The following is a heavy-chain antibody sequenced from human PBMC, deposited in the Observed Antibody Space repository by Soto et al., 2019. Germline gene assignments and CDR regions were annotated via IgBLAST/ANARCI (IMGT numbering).Heavy chain of an antibody. Sequence: QLQLQESGPGLVKPSETLSLTCTVSGGSFSSNTYYWGWIRQPPGKGLEWIGSMYSGGNTYYNPSLKRRVTVSVDTSKNHFSLKLTSVTAADTAMYYCARQPYDSTGYYYGAWGQGTLVTVSS. CDR2: MYSGGNT. CDR3: ARQPYDSTGYYYGA. D-gene: IGHD3-22*01. J-gene: IGHJ5*02. CDR1: GGSFSSNTYY. V-gene: IGHV4-39*01.